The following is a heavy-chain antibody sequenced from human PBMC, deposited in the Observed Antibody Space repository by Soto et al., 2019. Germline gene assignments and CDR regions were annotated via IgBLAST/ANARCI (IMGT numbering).Heavy chain of an antibody. CDR1: GYTFTGYG. CDR2: ISAYNGNT. D-gene: IGHD2-15*01. J-gene: IGHJ4*02. V-gene: IGHV1-18*01. CDR3: ARDLFYCSGGSCSRPGD. Sequence: QVQLVQSGAEVKKPGASVKVSCKASGYTFTGYGISWVRQAPGQGLEWMGWISAYNGNTNYAQKLQGRVTMTTDTSTSTAYMELRSLRSDDTAVYYCARDLFYCSGGSCSRPGDWGQGTLVTVSS.